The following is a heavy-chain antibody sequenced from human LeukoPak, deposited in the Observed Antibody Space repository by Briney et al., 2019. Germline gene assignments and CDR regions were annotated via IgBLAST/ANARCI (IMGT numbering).Heavy chain of an antibody. D-gene: IGHD3-10*01. CDR3: ARDMLLWFGELCPSLGMDV. CDR1: GFTFSSYS. Sequence: PGGSLRLSCAASGFTFSSYSMNWVRQAPGKGLEWVSYISNSSSTIYYADSVKGRFTISRDNAKNSLYLQMNSLRAEDTAVYYCARDMLLWFGELCPSLGMDVRGPGTTVTV. J-gene: IGHJ6*02. CDR2: ISNSSSTI. V-gene: IGHV3-48*01.